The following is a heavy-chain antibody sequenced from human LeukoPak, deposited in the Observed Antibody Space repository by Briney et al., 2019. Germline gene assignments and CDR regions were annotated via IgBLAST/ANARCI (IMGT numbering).Heavy chain of an antibody. CDR2: VNTNSGGT. CDR1: GYTFTNFD. D-gene: IGHD3-10*01. V-gene: IGHV1-8*01. Sequence: ASVKVSCKASGYTFTNFDIMWVRQATGQGLELMGWVNTNSGGTGYAQKFQGRVSMTRDTSIGTAYMELSSLRSEDTAIYYCARGRGGTIIRGYLDSWGQGTLVSVSS. CDR3: ARGRGGTIIRGYLDS. J-gene: IGHJ4*02.